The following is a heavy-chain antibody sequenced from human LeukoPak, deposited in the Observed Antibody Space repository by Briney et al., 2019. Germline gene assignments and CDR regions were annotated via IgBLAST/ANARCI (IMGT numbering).Heavy chain of an antibody. J-gene: IGHJ4*02. CDR3: GEAWYCTSASCYSGFHFDY. Sequence: GGSLRLSCAASGISVSNDYMSWVRQAPGMGLEWVAVISGGGSTYYTDSLKGRFTISRDNSKSTLYLQMISRLADEAAVYYCGEAWYCTSASCYSGFHFDYWGQGTLVSASS. CDR2: ISGGGST. V-gene: IGHV3-53*01. D-gene: IGHD2-21*01. CDR1: GISVSNDY.